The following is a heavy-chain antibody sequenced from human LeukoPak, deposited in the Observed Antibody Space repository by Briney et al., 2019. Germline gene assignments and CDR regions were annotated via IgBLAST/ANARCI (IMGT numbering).Heavy chain of an antibody. CDR2: IRYDGSNK. D-gene: IGHD1-1*01. CDR3: AKGQRTTGWSAFDI. V-gene: IGHV3-30*02. CDR1: GFTFSSYG. J-gene: IGHJ3*02. Sequence: GGSLRLSCAASGFTFSSYGMHWVRQAPGKGLEWVAFIRYDGSNKYYADSVKGRFTISRDNSKNTLYLQMNSLRAEDTAVYYCAKGQRTTGWSAFDIWGQGTMVTVSS.